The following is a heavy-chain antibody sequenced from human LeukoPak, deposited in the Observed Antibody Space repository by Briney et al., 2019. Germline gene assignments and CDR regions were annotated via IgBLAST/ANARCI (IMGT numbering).Heavy chain of an antibody. D-gene: IGHD4-23*01. CDR1: GGSFSGYY. Sequence: SETLSLTCAVYGGSFSGYYWSWIRQPPGKGLEWIGEINHSGSTNYNPSLKSRVTISVDTSKNQFSLKLSSVTAADTAVYYCASNYGGNSSYFQHWGQGTLVTASS. CDR3: ASNYGGNSSYFQH. CDR2: INHSGST. V-gene: IGHV4-34*01. J-gene: IGHJ1*01.